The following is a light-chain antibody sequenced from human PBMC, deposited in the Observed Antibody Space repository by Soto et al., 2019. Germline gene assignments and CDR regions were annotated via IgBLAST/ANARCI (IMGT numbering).Light chain of an antibody. CDR3: QQYGHSPLLYT. CDR1: QSVNSKF. V-gene: IGKV3-20*01. CDR2: GSS. J-gene: IGKJ2*01. Sequence: EIVLTQSPGTLSLSPGERVTLSCRTSQSVNSKFLAWYQQKPGQAPRLLVYGSSTRAAGVPDRFSGSGSGTDFTLTISRLEPEDFAVYYCQQYGHSPLLYTFGQGTKLGVK.